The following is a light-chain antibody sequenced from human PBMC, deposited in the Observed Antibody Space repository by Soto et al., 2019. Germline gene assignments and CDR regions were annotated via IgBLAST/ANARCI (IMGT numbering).Light chain of an antibody. CDR1: QSVSSY. V-gene: IGKV3-11*01. CDR2: DAS. J-gene: IGKJ4*01. Sequence: EIVLTQSPATLSLSPGERATLSCRASQSVSSYLAWYQQKPGQAPRLLIYDASNRATGIPARFSGSGSGTDFPLPIRRLEPEDFAIYYCQQRSNWPPVTFGGGTKVEIK. CDR3: QQRSNWPPVT.